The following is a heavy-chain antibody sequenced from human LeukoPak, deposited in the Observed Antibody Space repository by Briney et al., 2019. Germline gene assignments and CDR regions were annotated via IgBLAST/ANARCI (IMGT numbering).Heavy chain of an antibody. CDR1: GGSFSAYY. Sequence: SETLSLTCAVYGGSFSAYYWSWIRQPPGKGLEWIGEFIHSGSTSYNPALKGRLTISADTSMNQFSLKLSSVTAADTAVYYCARGFNGDYSYSYYYYYMDVWGKGTTVSVSS. J-gene: IGHJ6*03. CDR3: ARGFNGDYSYSYYYYYMDV. CDR2: FIHSGST. D-gene: IGHD4-17*01. V-gene: IGHV4-34*01.